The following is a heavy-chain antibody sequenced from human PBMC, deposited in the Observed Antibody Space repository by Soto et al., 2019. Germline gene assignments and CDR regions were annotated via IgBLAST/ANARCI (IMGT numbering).Heavy chain of an antibody. Sequence: PGGSLRLSCAASGFIFSSYGMHWVRQAPGKGLEWVAVIWYDGSNKYYADSVKGRFTISRDNSKNTLYLQMNSLRAEDTAVYYCAREYSSSSPVYYYGMDVWGQGTTVTVSS. J-gene: IGHJ6*02. D-gene: IGHD6-6*01. CDR1: GFIFSSYG. CDR3: AREYSSSSPVYYYGMDV. V-gene: IGHV3-33*01. CDR2: IWYDGSNK.